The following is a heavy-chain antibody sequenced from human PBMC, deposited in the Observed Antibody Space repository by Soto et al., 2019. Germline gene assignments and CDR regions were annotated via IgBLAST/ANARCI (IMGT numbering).Heavy chain of an antibody. CDR1: GYSFKIWV. D-gene: IGHD3-3*01. CDR3: AREYEKKYYDFWSGYQYFDY. Sequence: SAKVTCKACGYSFKIWVVSWVRQTPGQGLEWMGWISAYNGNTNYAQKLQGRVTMTTDTSTSTAYMELRSLRSDDTAVYYCAREYEKKYYDFWSGYQYFDYWGQGTLVTVSS. CDR2: ISAYNGNT. V-gene: IGHV1-18*01. J-gene: IGHJ4*02.